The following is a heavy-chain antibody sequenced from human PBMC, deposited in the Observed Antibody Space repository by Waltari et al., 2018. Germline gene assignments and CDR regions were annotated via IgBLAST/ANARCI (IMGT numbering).Heavy chain of an antibody. D-gene: IGHD3-16*01. CDR3: AHEFGAFDF. CDR1: GFSLTTNGVG. Sequence: QITLKESGPTLVKPTQTLVLTCTFSGFSLTTNGVGVGWIRQPPGKAPEWLALIHWNDDERYNPSLRSRLTITKDTSKNQVVLTMTNMDPVETATYFCAHEFGAFDFWGQGTMVTVSS. CDR2: IHWNDDE. V-gene: IGHV2-5*01. J-gene: IGHJ3*01.